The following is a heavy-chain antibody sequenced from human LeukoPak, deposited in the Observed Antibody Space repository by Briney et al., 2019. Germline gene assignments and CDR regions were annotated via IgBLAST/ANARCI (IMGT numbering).Heavy chain of an antibody. CDR2: VKPKSGDS. Sequence: ASMRVSCKASGYTFTNYHMHWVRQAPGQGLEWLGLVKPKSGDSDFVQKFRGRVTVTTDVSTTTIHMELSNLRSDDTAVYYCARDRGVPGPGNALDIWGQGTMVTVSS. CDR3: ARDRGVPGPGNALDI. J-gene: IGHJ3*02. D-gene: IGHD2-8*01. V-gene: IGHV1-2*06. CDR1: GYTFTNYH.